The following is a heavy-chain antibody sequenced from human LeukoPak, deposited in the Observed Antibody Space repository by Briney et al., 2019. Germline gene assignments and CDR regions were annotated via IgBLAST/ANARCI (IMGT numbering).Heavy chain of an antibody. J-gene: IGHJ4*02. CDR2: ISGSGGST. V-gene: IGHV3-23*01. D-gene: IGHD3-3*01. Sequence: GGSLRLSCAASGFTFSSYAMSWVRQAPGKGLEWVSAISGSGGSTYYADSVKGRFTISRDNSKNTLYLQMNSLRAEDTAVYYCAKDHRAPITIFGVVIPKYYFDYWGQGTLVTVSS. CDR3: AKDHRAPITIFGVVIPKYYFDY. CDR1: GFTFSSYA.